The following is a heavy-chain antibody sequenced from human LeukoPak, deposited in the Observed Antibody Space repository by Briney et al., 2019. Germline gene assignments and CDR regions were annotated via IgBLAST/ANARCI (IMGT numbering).Heavy chain of an antibody. D-gene: IGHD2-15*01. V-gene: IGHV4-30-2*01. CDR2: IYHSGST. CDR1: GGSISSGGYY. Sequence: PSETLSLTCTVSGGSISSGGYYWSWIRQPPGKGLEWIGYIYHSGSTYYNPSLKSRVTISVDRSKNQFSLKLSSVTAADTAVYYCAREGWGDIVASAFDIWGQGTMVTVSS. J-gene: IGHJ3*02. CDR3: AREGWGDIVASAFDI.